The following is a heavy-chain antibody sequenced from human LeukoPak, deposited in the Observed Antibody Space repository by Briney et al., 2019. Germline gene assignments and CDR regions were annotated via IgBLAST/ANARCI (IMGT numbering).Heavy chain of an antibody. CDR3: AKGLITIFGMGAFDI. V-gene: IGHV3-23*01. D-gene: IGHD3-3*01. CDR1: GFTFSGYA. CDR2: ISGSGGST. J-gene: IGHJ3*02. Sequence: GGSLRLSCAASGFTFSGYAMSWVRQAPGKGLEWVSAISGSGGSTYYADSVKGQFTISRDNSKNTLYLQMNSLRAEDTAVYYCAKGLITIFGMGAFDIWGQGTMVTVSS.